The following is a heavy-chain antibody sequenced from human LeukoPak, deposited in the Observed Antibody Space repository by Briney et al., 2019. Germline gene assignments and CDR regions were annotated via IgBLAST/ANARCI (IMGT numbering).Heavy chain of an antibody. J-gene: IGHJ4*02. D-gene: IGHD6-13*01. V-gene: IGHV4-34*01. CDR2: INHSGST. Sequence: SETLSLTCAVYGGSFSGYYWSWIRQPPGKGLEWIGEINHSGSTNYNPSLKSRVTISVDTSKNQFSMKLSSVTAADTAVYYCARGTRSSWYHHFDYWGQGTLVTVSS. CDR3: ARGTRSSWYHHFDY. CDR1: GGSFSGYY.